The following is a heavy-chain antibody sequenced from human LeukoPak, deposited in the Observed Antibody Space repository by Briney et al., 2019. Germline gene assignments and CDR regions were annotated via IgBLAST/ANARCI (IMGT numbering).Heavy chain of an antibody. CDR2: ISAGGVST. CDR3: AKDLNPTYYYGSGSYLSYYFDY. D-gene: IGHD3-10*01. V-gene: IGHV3-23*01. Sequence: GGSLRLSCAASGFTFSSYAMSWVRQAPGKGLEWVSAISAGGVSTYYADSVKGRFTISRDNSKNTLYLQMNSLRAEDTAVYYCAKDLNPTYYYGSGSYLSYYFDYWGQGTLVTVSS. J-gene: IGHJ4*02. CDR1: GFTFSSYA.